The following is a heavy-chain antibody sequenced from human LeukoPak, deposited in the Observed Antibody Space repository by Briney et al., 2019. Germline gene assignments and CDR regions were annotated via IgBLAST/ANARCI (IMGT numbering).Heavy chain of an antibody. CDR2: VSGSGGGT. V-gene: IGHV3-23*01. D-gene: IGHD4-17*01. CDR1: GFTFSSYA. J-gene: IGHJ3*02. Sequence: GGSLRLSCAASGFTFSSYAMSWVRQAPGKGLELVSAVSGSGGGTYYADSVKGRFTISRDNSKNTLWLQMNSLRAEDTAVYCCAKDRLSDYGAPTDAFDIWGQGTMVTVSS. CDR3: AKDRLSDYGAPTDAFDI.